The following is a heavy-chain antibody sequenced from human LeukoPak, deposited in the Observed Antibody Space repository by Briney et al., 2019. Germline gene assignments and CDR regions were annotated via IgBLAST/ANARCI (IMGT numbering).Heavy chain of an antibody. V-gene: IGHV1-2*02. CDR2: INPNNGDT. CDR3: ARSDYDASFDY. D-gene: IGHD4-17*01. Sequence: ASVKVSCTASGYTFSGHYIHWVRQAPGQGLEWMGWINPNNGDTNCAQNFQGRVTMTRDTSITTAYMAPSRLRSDDTAVYYCARSDYDASFDYWGQGTLVTVSS. CDR1: GYTFSGHY. J-gene: IGHJ4*02.